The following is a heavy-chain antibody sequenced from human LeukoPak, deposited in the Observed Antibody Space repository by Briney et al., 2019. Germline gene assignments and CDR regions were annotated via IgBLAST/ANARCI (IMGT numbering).Heavy chain of an antibody. D-gene: IGHD6-13*01. J-gene: IGHJ5*02. CDR1: GYTFTSYG. CDR3: ARYRYSSSWYQIMFEPNNWFDP. CDR2: ISAYNGNT. V-gene: IGHV1-18*01. Sequence: ASVKVSCKASGYTFTSYGISWVRQAPGQGLEWMGWISAYNGNTNYAQKLQGRVTMTRNTSISTAYMELSSLRSEDTAVYYCARYRYSSSWYQIMFEPNNWFDPWGQGTLVTVSS.